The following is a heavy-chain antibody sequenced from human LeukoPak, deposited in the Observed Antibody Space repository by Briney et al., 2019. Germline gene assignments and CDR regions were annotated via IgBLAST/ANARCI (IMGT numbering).Heavy chain of an antibody. CDR2: IYYSGST. V-gene: IGHV4-59*01. Sequence: SETLSLTCTVYAGSFSSYYWSWIRQPPGKGLEWIGYIYYSGSTNYNPSLKSRVTISVDTSKNQFSLKLSSVTAADTAVYYCARARGMVRGVITAYFDYWGQGTLVTVSS. D-gene: IGHD3-10*01. J-gene: IGHJ4*02. CDR3: ARARGMVRGVITAYFDY. CDR1: AGSFSSYY.